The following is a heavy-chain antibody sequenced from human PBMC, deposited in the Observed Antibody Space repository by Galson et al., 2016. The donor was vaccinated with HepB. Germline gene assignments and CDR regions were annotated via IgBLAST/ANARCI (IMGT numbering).Heavy chain of an antibody. CDR3: ARIYCGGGSCYPYYFDS. J-gene: IGHJ4*02. CDR2: IYHSGST. D-gene: IGHD2-21*01. Sequence: SETLSLTCAVSGDSISSNNWWNWVRQPPGKGLEWIGEIYHSGSTNYNSSLTNRVTISVDKPNNEFSLRLTSVTAADTAVYYCARIYCGGGSCYPYYFDSWGQGTLVTVSS. CDR1: GDSISSNNW. V-gene: IGHV4-4*02.